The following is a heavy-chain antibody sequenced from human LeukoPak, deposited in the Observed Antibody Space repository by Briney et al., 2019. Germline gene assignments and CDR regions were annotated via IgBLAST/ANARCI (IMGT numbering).Heavy chain of an antibody. V-gene: IGHV5-10-1*01. CDR3: ARQGYDISTSYYYYGMDV. J-gene: IGHJ6*04. CDR2: IDPSDSYT. D-gene: IGHD3-9*01. Sequence: GASLQICGEGSGSIFTSYWIRGGRELRGKGLEGMGRIDPSDSYTNYSPSFQGHVTISADKSISTAYLQWSSLKASDTAMYYCARQGYDISTSYYYYGMDVWGKGTTVTVSS. CDR1: GSIFTSYW.